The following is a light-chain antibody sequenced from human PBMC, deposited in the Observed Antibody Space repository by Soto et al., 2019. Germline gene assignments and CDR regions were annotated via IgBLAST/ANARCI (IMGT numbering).Light chain of an antibody. CDR1: QIISTW. CDR3: QQYNSYSPWT. V-gene: IGKV1-5*01. CDR2: DAS. Sequence: DIQLTQSPSTLSASVGDRVTITCRASQIISTWLAWYQQKPGKAPKFLIYDASRLESGVPSRFSGSGSGTEFTLTISGLQPDDFATYYCQQYNSYSPWTFGQGTKVEIK. J-gene: IGKJ1*01.